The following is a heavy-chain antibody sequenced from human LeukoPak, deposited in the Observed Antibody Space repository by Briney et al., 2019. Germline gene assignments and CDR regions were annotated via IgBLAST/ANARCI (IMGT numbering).Heavy chain of an antibody. Sequence: SVKVSCKASGGTFISYAISWVRQAPGQGLEWMGGIIPIFGTANYAQKFQGRVTITADESTSTAYMELSSLRSEDTAVYYCARDVRDSSGYYSDYFDYWGQGTLVTVSS. CDR1: GGTFISYA. CDR3: ARDVRDSSGYYSDYFDY. V-gene: IGHV1-69*13. J-gene: IGHJ4*02. D-gene: IGHD3-22*01. CDR2: IIPIFGTA.